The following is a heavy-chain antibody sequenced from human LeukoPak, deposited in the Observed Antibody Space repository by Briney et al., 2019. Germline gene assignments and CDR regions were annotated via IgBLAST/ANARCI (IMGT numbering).Heavy chain of an antibody. CDR3: ATGKLDASGFDFMLPF. CDR2: FSRDGVNR. CDR1: GFSFSNSA. J-gene: IGHJ4*02. D-gene: IGHD5-12*01. Sequence: QPGGSLRLSCAASGFSFSNSAMHWVRQAPGKGLEWVAVFSRDGVNRYYRDSVKGRFTISRDNSKNPLYLQMNSLRLEDTAIYYCATGKLDASGFDFMLPFWGQGTLVSVSS. V-gene: IGHV3-30*10.